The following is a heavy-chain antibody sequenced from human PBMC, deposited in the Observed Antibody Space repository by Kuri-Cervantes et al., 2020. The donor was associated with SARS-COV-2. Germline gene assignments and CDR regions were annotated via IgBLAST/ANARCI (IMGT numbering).Heavy chain of an antibody. CDR1: GGSFSGYY. CDR2: INHSGST. V-gene: IGHV4-34*01. J-gene: IGHJ4*02. CDR3: ARAGYDLWSGYYWWFDY. Sequence: GSLRLSCAVYGGSFSGYYWSWIRQPPGKGLEWIGEINHSGSTNYNPSLKSRVTVSVDTSKNQFSLKLSSVTAADAAVYYCARAGYDLWSGYYWWFDYWGQGTLVTVSS. D-gene: IGHD3-3*01.